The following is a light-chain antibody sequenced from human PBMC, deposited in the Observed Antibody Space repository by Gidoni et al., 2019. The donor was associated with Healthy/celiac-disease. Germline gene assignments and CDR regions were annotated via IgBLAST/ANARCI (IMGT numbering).Light chain of an antibody. CDR1: QGVSSSY. CDR3: QQDYNLR. CDR2: GAS. J-gene: IGKJ2*01. V-gene: IGKV3D-7*01. Sequence: PGERVTLSCTASQGVSSSYLTWYQQKPGQAPRLLSYGASTRATSIPARLSGSGSGTDFTLAISCLPPEDSAVYYFQQDYNLRFGQGTKLEIK.